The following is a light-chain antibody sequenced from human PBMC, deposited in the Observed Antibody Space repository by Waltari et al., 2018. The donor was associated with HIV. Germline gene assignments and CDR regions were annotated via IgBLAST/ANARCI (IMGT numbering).Light chain of an antibody. CDR2: AAS. V-gene: IGKV1-9*01. J-gene: IGKJ4*01. CDR1: LGINSY. Sequence: DIHLTQSPSFLSASVGYRVTITCRASLGINSYLAWYQQNPGKDPKLLIYAASTLQSGVPSRFSGSGSGTEFTLTISSLQPEDFATYYCQQLNGYPRFAGGTRVEVK. CDR3: QQLNGYPR.